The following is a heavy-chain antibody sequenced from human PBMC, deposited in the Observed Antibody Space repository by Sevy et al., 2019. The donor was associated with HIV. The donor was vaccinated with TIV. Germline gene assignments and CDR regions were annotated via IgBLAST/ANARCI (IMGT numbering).Heavy chain of an antibody. CDR2: IKSKTDGGTT. D-gene: IGHD3-3*01. V-gene: IGHV3-15*01. CDR1: GFTFSNAW. Sequence: GGSLRLSCAASGFTFSNAWMSWVRQAPGKGLEWVGRIKSKTDGGTTDYAAPVKGRFTISKEESKNKLYLQMNSLKTEDTAVYYCTTDTGISDYDFWSGRDDTFDNWGQGTMVTVSS. CDR3: TTDTGISDYDFWSGRDDTFDN. J-gene: IGHJ3*02.